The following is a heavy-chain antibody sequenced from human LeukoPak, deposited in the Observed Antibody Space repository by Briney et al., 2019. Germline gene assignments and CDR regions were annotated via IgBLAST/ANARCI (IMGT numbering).Heavy chain of an antibody. Sequence: SETLSLTCTVSGGSISTNYWSWIRQPAGKGLEWIGRIYNSGNTNYSPSLESRVTMSAYTSKNQFSLKLSSVTAADTAVYYCARGSFDGSGYYLFDYWGQGTLVTVSS. CDR2: IYNSGNT. J-gene: IGHJ4*02. CDR1: GGSISTNY. D-gene: IGHD3-22*01. CDR3: ARGSFDGSGYYLFDY. V-gene: IGHV4-4*07.